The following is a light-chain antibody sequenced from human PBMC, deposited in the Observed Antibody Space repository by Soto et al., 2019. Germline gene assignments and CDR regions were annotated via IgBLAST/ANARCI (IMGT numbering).Light chain of an antibody. CDR3: AVWDNSLNGVA. CDR1: NSNMGRNY. V-gene: IGLV1-47*01. J-gene: IGLJ2*01. Sequence: QSVLTQTPSASGTPGQRVTISCSGSNSNMGRNYVYWYQQVPGTAPKLLMYRNDVRPAGVPDRFTGSKSGTSASLAISGLRSEDESDYYCAVWDNSLNGVAFGAGTKLTVL. CDR2: RND.